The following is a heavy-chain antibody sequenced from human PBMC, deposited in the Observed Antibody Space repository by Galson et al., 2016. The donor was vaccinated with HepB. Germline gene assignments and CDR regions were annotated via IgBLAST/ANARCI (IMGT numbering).Heavy chain of an antibody. V-gene: IGHV3-9*01. D-gene: IGHD2-2*01. CDR1: GFRFDDYA. Sequence: SLRLSCAASGFRFDDYAMHWVRQAPGKGLEWLSGISWKTDNMGYADSVKGRFTISRDNAKNSLYLQMDSLRVEDTALYYCAKGGCSTTSCSYGLDVWGQGTTVTVS. CDR3: AKGGCSTTSCSYGLDV. CDR2: ISWKTDNM. J-gene: IGHJ6*02.